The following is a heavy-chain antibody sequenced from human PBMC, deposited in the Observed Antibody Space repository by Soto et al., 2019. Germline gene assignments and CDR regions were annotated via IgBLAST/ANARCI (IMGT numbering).Heavy chain of an antibody. V-gene: IGHV3-11*01. J-gene: IGHJ6*02. CDR2: ITFSGNTV. Sequence: IQLVESGGGLVQPGGSLRLSCAASGFTFSDSYMSWIRQAPGKGLEWISYITFSGNTVYYADSLKGRFTISRDNAKNSLYLQMNRLRAEDTAVYYCARVSWREKYGMDVWGQGTTVTVSS. CDR3: ARVSWREKYGMDV. CDR1: GFTFSDSY.